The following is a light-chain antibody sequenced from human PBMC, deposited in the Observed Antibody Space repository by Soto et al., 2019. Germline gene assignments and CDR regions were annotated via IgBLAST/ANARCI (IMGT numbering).Light chain of an antibody. CDR1: QTISSW. V-gene: IGKV1-5*03. CDR3: QHYNSYSEA. Sequence: DIQMTQSPSTLYASVGDRVTITCRPSQTISSWLAWYQQKPGKAPKLLIYKASTLKSGVPSRFSGSGSGTEFTLTISSLQPDDFATYYCQHYNSYSEAFGQGTKVDIK. J-gene: IGKJ1*01. CDR2: KAS.